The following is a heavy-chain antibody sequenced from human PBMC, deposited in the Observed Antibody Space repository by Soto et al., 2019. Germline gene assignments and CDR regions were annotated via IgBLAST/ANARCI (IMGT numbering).Heavy chain of an antibody. D-gene: IGHD3-16*01. Sequence: SETLSLTCAVYGGSFSGYYWSWIRQPPGKGLEWIGEINHSGSTNYNPSLKSRVTISVDTSKNQFSLKLSSVTAADTAVYHCARALRMVTFLYAYDIWGQGTMVTVSS. V-gene: IGHV4-34*01. CDR3: ARALRMVTFLYAYDI. CDR2: INHSGST. CDR1: GGSFSGYY. J-gene: IGHJ3*02.